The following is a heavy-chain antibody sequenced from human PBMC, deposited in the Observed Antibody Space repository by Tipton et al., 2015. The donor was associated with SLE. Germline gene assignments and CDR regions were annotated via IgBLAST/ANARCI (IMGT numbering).Heavy chain of an antibody. CDR3: AGLHWNPVEEAGDY. J-gene: IGHJ4*02. D-gene: IGHD1-1*01. V-gene: IGHV4-59*01. Sequence: TLSLTCTVSGGSISSYYWSWIRQPPGKGLEWIGYIYYSGSTNYNPSLKSRVTISVDTSKNQFSLKLSSVTAADTAVYYCAGLHWNPVEEAGDYWGQGTLVTVSS. CDR1: GGSISSYY. CDR2: IYYSGST.